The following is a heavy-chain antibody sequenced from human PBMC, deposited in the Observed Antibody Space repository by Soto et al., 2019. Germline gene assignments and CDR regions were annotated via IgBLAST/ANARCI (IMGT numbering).Heavy chain of an antibody. J-gene: IGHJ4*02. D-gene: IGHD6-6*01. Sequence: GGSLRLSCAASGFTFSSYAMHWVRQAPGKGLEWVAVISYDGSNKYYADSVKGRFTISRDNSKNTLYLQMNSLRAEDTAVYYCARDHRWVRVGVSIAARRPPSSFDYWGQGTLVTVSS. CDR1: GFTFSSYA. V-gene: IGHV3-30-3*01. CDR3: ARDHRWVRVGVSIAARRPPSSFDY. CDR2: ISYDGSNK.